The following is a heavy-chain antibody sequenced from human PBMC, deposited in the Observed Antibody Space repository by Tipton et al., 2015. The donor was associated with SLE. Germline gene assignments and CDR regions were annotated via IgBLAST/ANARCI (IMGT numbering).Heavy chain of an antibody. CDR3: ARHVPSYCGGDCAHFDD. CDR1: GGSISSYY. Sequence: TLSLTCSVSGGSISSYYWSWIRQPPGKGLEWIGYAFYSGTTDSNPSLKSRVTMSIDTSKNQFSLRLSSVTAADTAIYYCARHVPSYCGGDCAHFDDWGQGPLVTVSS. V-gene: IGHV4-59*08. CDR2: AFYSGTT. J-gene: IGHJ4*02. D-gene: IGHD2-21*01.